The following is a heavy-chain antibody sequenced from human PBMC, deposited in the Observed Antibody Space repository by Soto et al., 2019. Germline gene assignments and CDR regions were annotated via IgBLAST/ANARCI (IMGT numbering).Heavy chain of an antibody. CDR3: ARTCSGGSCYSSYYYGMDV. V-gene: IGHV1-2*02. Sequence: VASVKVSCKASQYTFTDFYIHWVRQAPGQGLEWMGRINPNSGGTNSPQKFQGRVTMTRDTSINTAYMELSSLRSDDTAVYYCARTCSGGSCYSSYYYGMDVWGQGTTVTVSS. CDR1: QYTFTDFY. D-gene: IGHD2-15*01. CDR2: INPNSGGT. J-gene: IGHJ6*02.